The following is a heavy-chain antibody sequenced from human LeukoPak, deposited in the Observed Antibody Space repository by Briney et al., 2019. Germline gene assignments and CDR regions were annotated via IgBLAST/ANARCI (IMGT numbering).Heavy chain of an antibody. Sequence: PGGSLRLSCAASGLTFSSYAMHWVRQPPGKGLEWVALISYDGSNKYYADSVKGRFTISRDNSKNTLYLQMNSLRGEDTAVYYCARGLGGYNPHFDFWGQGTLVTVSS. V-gene: IGHV3-30-3*01. J-gene: IGHJ4*02. CDR2: ISYDGSNK. CDR1: GLTFSSYA. CDR3: ARGLGGYNPHFDF. D-gene: IGHD5-24*01.